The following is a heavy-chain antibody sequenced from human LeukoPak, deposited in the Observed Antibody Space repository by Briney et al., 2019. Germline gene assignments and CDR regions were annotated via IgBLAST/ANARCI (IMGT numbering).Heavy chain of an antibody. Sequence: PGASLVPSWAAADSSFSSYSMNGVRPAPGKGLEWVSSIISSSSYIYYADSVKGRFTISRDNAKNSLYLQMNSLRAEDTAVYYCARASSSLGSYYYYYMDVWGKGTTVTVSS. V-gene: IGHV3-21*01. CDR3: ARASSSLGSYYYYYMDV. D-gene: IGHD6-13*01. J-gene: IGHJ6*03. CDR2: IISSSSYI. CDR1: DSSFSSYS.